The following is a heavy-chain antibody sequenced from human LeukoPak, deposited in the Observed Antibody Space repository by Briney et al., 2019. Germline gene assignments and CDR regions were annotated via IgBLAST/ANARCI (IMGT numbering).Heavy chain of an antibody. Sequence: GGSLRLSCAASGFALSSHWMTWVRQVPGRGSEWVANVNRDGSETYYLDSVKGRFTISKDNAKNSLYLQMNSLRAEDTALYHCARNNGMDVWGQGTTVIVSS. J-gene: IGHJ6*02. V-gene: IGHV3-7*03. CDR3: ARNNGMDV. CDR2: VNRDGSET. CDR1: GFALSSHW.